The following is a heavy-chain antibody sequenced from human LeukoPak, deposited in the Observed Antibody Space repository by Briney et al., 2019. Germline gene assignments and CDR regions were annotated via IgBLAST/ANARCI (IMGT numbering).Heavy chain of an antibody. V-gene: IGHV1-2*02. CDR2: INPNSGGT. J-gene: IGHJ4*02. D-gene: IGHD1-26*01. CDR1: GYTFTGYY. CDR3: ARAGDSGSYRAGWSDY. Sequence: GASVKVSCKASGYTFTGYYMHWVRQAPGQGLEWMGWINPNSGGTNYAQKFQGRVTMTRDTSTSTVYMELSSLRSEDTAVYYCARAGDSGSYRAGWSDYWGQGTLVTVSS.